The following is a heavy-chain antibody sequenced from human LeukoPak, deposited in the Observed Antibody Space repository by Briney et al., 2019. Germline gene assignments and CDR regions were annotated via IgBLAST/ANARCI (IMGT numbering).Heavy chain of an antibody. CDR1: GFTCSSYG. CDR3: SRERVAVAGTVAPYYYYGMDV. V-gene: IGHV3-48*03. Sequence: GGSLRLSCAASGFTCSSYGMNWVRQAPGMGWVWVSYISSSGSTTYYADSVTGRFTISRDNAKNSLYLQMNSLRAEDTAVYYCSRERVAVAGTVAPYYYYGMDVWGQGTTVTVSS. D-gene: IGHD6-19*01. J-gene: IGHJ6*02. CDR2: ISSSGSTT.